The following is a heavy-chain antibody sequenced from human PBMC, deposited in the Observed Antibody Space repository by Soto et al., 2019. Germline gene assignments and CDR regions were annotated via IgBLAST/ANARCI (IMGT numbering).Heavy chain of an antibody. CDR1: GGSISGSSYY. D-gene: IGHD6-19*01. V-gene: IGHV4-39*01. Sequence: SETLSLTCTVSGGSISGSSYYWGWIRQPPGKGLEWIGSTYYSGSTYYNPSLKSRVTISVDTSKNQFSLKLSSVTAADTAVYYCARHRVAVAGTGGFDPWGQGTLVTVSS. J-gene: IGHJ5*02. CDR3: ARHRVAVAGTGGFDP. CDR2: TYYSGST.